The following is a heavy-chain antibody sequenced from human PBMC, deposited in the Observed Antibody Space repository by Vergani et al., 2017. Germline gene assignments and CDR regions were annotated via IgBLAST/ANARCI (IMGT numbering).Heavy chain of an antibody. J-gene: IGHJ5*02. Sequence: EVQLVESGGGLVKPGGSLRLSCAASGFTFSSCSMNWVRQAPGKGLEWVSSISSSSSSISYADSVKGRFTSSRDNAKNSLYLQMNSLRAEGTAVYYCARDSRIVGATMASWGQGTLVTVSS. D-gene: IGHD1-26*01. CDR3: ARDSRIVGATMAS. V-gene: IGHV3-21*01. CDR1: GFTFSSCS. CDR2: ISSSSSSI.